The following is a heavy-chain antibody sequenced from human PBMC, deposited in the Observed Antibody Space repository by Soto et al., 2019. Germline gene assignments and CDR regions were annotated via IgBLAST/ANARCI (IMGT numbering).Heavy chain of an antibody. CDR3: ARGRTAMVLQ. Sequence: SETLSLTCAVYGGSFSCYYWSWIRQPPGKGLEWIGEINHSGSTNYNPSLKSRVTISVDTSKNQFSLKLSSVTAADTAVYYCARGRTAMVLQWGQGTLVTVSS. V-gene: IGHV4-34*01. J-gene: IGHJ4*02. CDR1: GGSFSCYY. CDR2: INHSGST. D-gene: IGHD5-18*01.